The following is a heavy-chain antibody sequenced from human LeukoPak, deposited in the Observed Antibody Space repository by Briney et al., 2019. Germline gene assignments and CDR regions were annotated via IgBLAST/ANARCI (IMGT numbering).Heavy chain of an antibody. CDR2: ISGSGGST. V-gene: IGHV3-23*01. CDR3: AKAQRHYYDSRGYSPFDY. D-gene: IGHD3-22*01. CDR1: GFTFSSYA. Sequence: GGSLRLSCAASGFTFSSYAMSWVRQAPGKGLEWVSAISGSGGSTYYAGSVKGRFTISRDNSKNTLYLQMNSLRAEDTAVYYCAKAQRHYYDSRGYSPFDYWGQGTLVTVSS. J-gene: IGHJ4*02.